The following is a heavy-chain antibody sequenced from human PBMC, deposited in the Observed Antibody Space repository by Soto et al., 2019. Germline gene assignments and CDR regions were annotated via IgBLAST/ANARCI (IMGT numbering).Heavy chain of an antibody. CDR3: TTLSITIFGVVLMDV. CDR2: IWYDGSNK. Sequence: GSLRLSCAASGFTFSSYGMHWVRQAPGKGLEWVAVIWYDGSNKYYADSVKGRFTISRDNSKNTLYLQMNSLKTEDTAVYYCTTLSITIFGVVLMDVWGQGTTVTVPS. V-gene: IGHV3-33*01. D-gene: IGHD3-3*01. J-gene: IGHJ6*02. CDR1: GFTFSSYG.